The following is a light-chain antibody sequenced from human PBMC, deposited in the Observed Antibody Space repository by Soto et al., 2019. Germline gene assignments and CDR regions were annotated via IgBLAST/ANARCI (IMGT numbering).Light chain of an antibody. CDR3: QQYGSSPLT. CDR1: QSVTSSY. CDR2: GAS. Sequence: EIVLTQSPGTLSLSPGERATLSCRASQSVTSSYLAWYQQKPGQAPRLLIYGASSRATGIPDRFSGSGSGTDFTLTTSRLEHEDSAVYYCQQYGSSPLTFGGGTKVEIK. V-gene: IGKV3-20*01. J-gene: IGKJ4*01.